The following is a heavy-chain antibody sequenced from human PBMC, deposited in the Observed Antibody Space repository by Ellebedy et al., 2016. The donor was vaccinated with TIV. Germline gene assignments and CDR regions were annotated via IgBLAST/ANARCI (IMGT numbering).Heavy chain of an antibody. J-gene: IGHJ6*02. V-gene: IGHV3-11*06. CDR3: ARDRPGGGDYDGTDV. CDR2: ISDSSTYT. Sequence: GESLKISCEASGFMFSAYYMNWVRQSQGKGLEWVSYISDSSTYTNYADSVKGRFNISRDDAQNSLYLQMNSLRVEDTAVHYCARDRPGGGDYDGTDVWGQGTTVTVSS. CDR1: GFMFSAYY. D-gene: IGHD3-16*01.